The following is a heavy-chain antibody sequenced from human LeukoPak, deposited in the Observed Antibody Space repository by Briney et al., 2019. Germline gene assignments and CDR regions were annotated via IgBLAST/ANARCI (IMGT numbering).Heavy chain of an antibody. CDR3: AEAPTVYSNYDY. J-gene: IGHJ4*02. D-gene: IGHD4-11*01. CDR2: ISGSGGST. Sequence: PGGSLRLSCAASGFTFSSYAMSWVRQAPGKGLEWVSAISGSGGSTYYADSVKGRFTISRDNSKNTLYLQMNSLRAEDTAVYYCAEAPTVYSNYDYWGQGTLVTVSS. V-gene: IGHV3-23*01. CDR1: GFTFSSYA.